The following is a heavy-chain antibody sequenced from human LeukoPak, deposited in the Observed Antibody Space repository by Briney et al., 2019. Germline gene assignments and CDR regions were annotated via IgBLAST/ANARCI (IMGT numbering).Heavy chain of an antibody. CDR1: GGSISSSGYY. Sequence: SETLSLTCTVSGGSISSSGYYWGWLRQPPGKGLEWIGSIYYTGSTFYNPSLKSRVTMSVDTSKNQFSLKLTSVTAADTAVYYCARESSEGGFDYWGQGTLVTVSS. D-gene: IGHD6-6*01. CDR2: IYYTGST. CDR3: ARESSEGGFDY. V-gene: IGHV4-39*07. J-gene: IGHJ4*02.